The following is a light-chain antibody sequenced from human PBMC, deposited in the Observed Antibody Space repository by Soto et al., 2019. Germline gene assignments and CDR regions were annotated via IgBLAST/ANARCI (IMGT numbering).Light chain of an antibody. V-gene: IGLV2-14*03. CDR1: SSDIGDYNY. Sequence: QSALTQPASVSASPGQSITISCTGTSSDIGDYNYVSWYQQRPGEAPKLILYEVENRPSGISDRFSGSKSGNTASLTISGPRTEDEADYYCSSYTSTVTLVVFGGGTQLTVL. J-gene: IGLJ7*01. CDR3: SSYTSTVTLVV. CDR2: EVE.